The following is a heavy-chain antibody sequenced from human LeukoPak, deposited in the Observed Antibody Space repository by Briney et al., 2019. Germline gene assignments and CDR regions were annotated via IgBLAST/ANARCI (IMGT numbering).Heavy chain of an antibody. D-gene: IGHD1-1*01. Sequence: GGSLRLSCAASGFIFSDASMNWVRRAPGKGLEWVARIKTTAQGGTKDYAAPVNGRFTISRDDSKNTVFLHVNSLRTEDTGVYYCSGHTTSADYWGQGTLVTVSS. CDR1: GFIFSDAS. CDR3: SGHTTSADY. V-gene: IGHV3-15*01. J-gene: IGHJ4*02. CDR2: IKTTAQGGTK.